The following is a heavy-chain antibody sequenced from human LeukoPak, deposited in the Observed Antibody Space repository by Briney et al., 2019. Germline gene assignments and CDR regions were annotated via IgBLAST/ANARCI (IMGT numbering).Heavy chain of an antibody. CDR1: GGSISSKTYN. CDR3: ARDRSSGSYSGAFDI. J-gene: IGHJ3*02. CDR2: TYYTGST. D-gene: IGHD3-22*01. V-gene: IGHV4-39*07. Sequence: SETLSLTCSISGGSISSKTYNWGWIRQPPGKGLEWIGSTYYTGSTHYNPSLKSRVTISVDTSKNQLSLKLTSVTAADMAVYYCARDRSSGSYSGAFDIWGQGTMVTVSS.